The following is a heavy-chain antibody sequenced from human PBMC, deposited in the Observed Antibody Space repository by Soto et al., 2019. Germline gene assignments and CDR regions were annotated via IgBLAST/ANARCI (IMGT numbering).Heavy chain of an antibody. V-gene: IGHV5-51*01. D-gene: IGHD2-15*01. CDR1: GYSFTSYW. J-gene: IGHJ5*02. CDR2: IYPADSDT. Sequence: SLKISCKGSGYSFTSYWIGWVRQMPGKGLEWMGIIYPADSDTRYSPSFQGQVTISADKSINTAYLQWGSLKASDTAMYYCARPIGSGGSVIDPWGQGTLVTVSS. CDR3: ARPIGSGGSVIDP.